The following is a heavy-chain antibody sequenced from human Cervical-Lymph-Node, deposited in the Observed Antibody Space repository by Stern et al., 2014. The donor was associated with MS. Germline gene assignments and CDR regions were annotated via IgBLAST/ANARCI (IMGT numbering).Heavy chain of an antibody. CDR1: GFTFSSHG. Sequence: VHLVESGGGVVQPGRSLRLSCAASGFTFSSHGMHWVRQAPGKGLEWVALIWYDGSNKYYADSVKGRFTISRDNSQNTLYLQMNSLRVEDTAVYYCARAATARRGSSGYAYWGQGTLVTVSS. CDR2: IWYDGSNK. V-gene: IGHV3-33*01. D-gene: IGHD5-12*01. J-gene: IGHJ4*02. CDR3: ARAATARRGSSGYAY.